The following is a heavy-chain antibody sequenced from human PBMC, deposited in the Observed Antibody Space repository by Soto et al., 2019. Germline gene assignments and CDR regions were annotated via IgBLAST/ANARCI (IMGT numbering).Heavy chain of an antibody. V-gene: IGHV4-59*01. D-gene: IGHD4-17*01. Sequence: SETLSLTCIVSGSSISGYYWSWIRQPPGKGLEWIGNIYYSGSTNYNPSRKSRVTISVDTSKNQFSLKLNSVTAADTAVYYCARVGDYYGDYPNFDYWGQGTLVTVSS. CDR1: GSSISGYY. J-gene: IGHJ4*02. CDR3: ARVGDYYGDYPNFDY. CDR2: IYYSGST.